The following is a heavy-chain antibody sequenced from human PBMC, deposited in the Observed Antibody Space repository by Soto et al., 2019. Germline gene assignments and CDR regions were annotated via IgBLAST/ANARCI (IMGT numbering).Heavy chain of an antibody. CDR3: ARDLGYCSSTSCPPVH. J-gene: IGHJ4*02. Sequence: SETLSLTCTVSGGSISSGGYYWSWIRQHPGKGLEWIGYIYYSGSTYYNPSLKSRVTISVDTSKNQFSLKLSSVTXADTAVXYXARDLGYCSSTSCPPVHWGQGTLVTVSS. CDR2: IYYSGST. V-gene: IGHV4-31*03. CDR1: GGSISSGGYY. D-gene: IGHD2-2*01.